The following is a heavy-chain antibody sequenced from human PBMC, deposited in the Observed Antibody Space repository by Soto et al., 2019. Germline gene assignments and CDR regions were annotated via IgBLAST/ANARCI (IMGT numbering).Heavy chain of an antibody. CDR3: AKDLEGYQLLQPYATDV. V-gene: IGHV3-30*18. CDR1: GFTFSRYG. CDR2: ISYDGSNK. D-gene: IGHD2-2*01. Sequence: GGSLILSSAASGFTFSRYGMHLVRQAPGTGLEWVAVISYDGSNKYYADSVKGRFTISRDNSKNTLYLQMNSLRAEDTAVYYCAKDLEGYQLLQPYATDVWGKATTVTVSS. J-gene: IGHJ6*04.